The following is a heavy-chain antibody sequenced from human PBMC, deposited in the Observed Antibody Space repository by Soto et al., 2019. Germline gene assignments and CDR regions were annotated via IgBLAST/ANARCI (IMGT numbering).Heavy chain of an antibody. J-gene: IGHJ3*02. CDR2: IYYSGST. V-gene: IGHV4-31*03. D-gene: IGHD2-15*01. Sequence: SETLSLTCTVSGGSISSGGYYWSWIRQHPGKGLEWIGYIYYSGSTYYNPSLKSRVTISVDTSKNQFSLKLSSVTAADTAVYYCARERVGEEVVAATSTGNAFDIWGQGTMVTVSS. CDR1: GGSISSGGYY. CDR3: ARERVGEEVVAATSTGNAFDI.